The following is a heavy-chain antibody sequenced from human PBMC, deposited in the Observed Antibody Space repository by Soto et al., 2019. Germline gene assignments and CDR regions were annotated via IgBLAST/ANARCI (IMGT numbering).Heavy chain of an antibody. J-gene: IGHJ4*01. D-gene: IGHD3-16*01. CDR3: ARGGGDYVWGSYRFDY. CDR1: GYTFTSYG. Sequence: QVQLVQSGAEVKKPGASVKVSCKASGYTFTSYGISWVRQAPGQGLERMGRISAYNGNTNYAQKLQGRVTMTTDTSKSTAYLELRSMRSDDTAVYYCARGGGDYVWGSYRFDYWGHGTLVTVSS. V-gene: IGHV1-18*01. CDR2: ISAYNGNT.